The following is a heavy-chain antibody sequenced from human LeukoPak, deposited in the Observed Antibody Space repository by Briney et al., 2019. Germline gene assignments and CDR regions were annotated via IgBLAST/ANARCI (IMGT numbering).Heavy chain of an antibody. J-gene: IGHJ4*02. V-gene: IGHV4-34*01. CDR2: INHSGST. CDR3: AFSDYYDSSGYCRSFDY. D-gene: IGHD3-22*01. Sequence: SETLSLTCAVYGGSFSGYYWSWIRQPPGKGLGWIGEINHSGSTNYNPSLKSRVTISVDTSKNQFSLKLSSVTAADTAVYYCAFSDYYDSSGYCRSFDYWGQGTLVTVSS. CDR1: GGSFSGYY.